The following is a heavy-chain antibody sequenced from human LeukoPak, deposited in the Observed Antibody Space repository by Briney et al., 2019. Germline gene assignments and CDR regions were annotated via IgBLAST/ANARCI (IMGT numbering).Heavy chain of an antibody. CDR1: GGSISSSAYY. Sequence: SETLSLTCTISGGSISSSAYYWGWIRQPPGKGLEWIGSIYFSGTTHYNPSLKSRVTISVDTSKNQFSLKLSSVTAADTAVYYCARVGHYFYGSGSYLGGFDYWGQGALATVSS. J-gene: IGHJ4*02. CDR2: IYFSGTT. D-gene: IGHD3-10*01. CDR3: ARVGHYFYGSGSYLGGFDY. V-gene: IGHV4-39*07.